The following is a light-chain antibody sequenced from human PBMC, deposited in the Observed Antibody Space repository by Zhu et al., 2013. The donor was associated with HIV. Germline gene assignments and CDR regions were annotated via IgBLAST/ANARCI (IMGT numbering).Light chain of an antibody. J-gene: IGKJ2*04. CDR1: QSVLYSSDNKNY. Sequence: DIVLTQSPDSLAVSLGERATINCKSSQSVLYSSDNKNYLAWYQQKPGQPPKLLIYWASTRESGVPDRFSGSGSGTDFTLNISSLQAEDVAVYYCQQYYSNPRSLGQGTKVEI. CDR2: WAS. CDR3: QQYYSNPRS. V-gene: IGKV4-1*01.